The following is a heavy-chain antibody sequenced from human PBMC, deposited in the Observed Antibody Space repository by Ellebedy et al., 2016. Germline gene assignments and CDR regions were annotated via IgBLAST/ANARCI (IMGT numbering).Heavy chain of an antibody. CDR3: ARPRGTDWNYVDLDY. Sequence: GESLKISCKGSGYSFTSYWISWVRQMPGKGLEWMGRIDPSDSYTNYSPSFQGHVTISADKSISTAYLQWSSLKASDTAMYYCARPRGTDWNYVDLDYWGQGTLVTVSS. J-gene: IGHJ4*02. D-gene: IGHD1-7*01. V-gene: IGHV5-10-1*01. CDR1: GYSFTSYW. CDR2: IDPSDSYT.